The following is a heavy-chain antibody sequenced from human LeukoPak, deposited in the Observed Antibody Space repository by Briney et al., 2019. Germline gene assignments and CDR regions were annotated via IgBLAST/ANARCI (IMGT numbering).Heavy chain of an antibody. J-gene: IGHJ5*02. CDR1: GGSISSGSYY. V-gene: IGHV4-61*02. Sequence: SETLSLTCTVSGGSISSGSYYWSWIRQPAGKGLEWIGRIYTSGSTNYNPSLKSRVTISVDTSKNQLSLKLSSVTAADTAVYYCAGEGVGGYCSSTSCYSREIDPWGQGTLVTVSS. D-gene: IGHD2-2*01. CDR3: AGEGVGGYCSSTSCYSREIDP. CDR2: IYTSGST.